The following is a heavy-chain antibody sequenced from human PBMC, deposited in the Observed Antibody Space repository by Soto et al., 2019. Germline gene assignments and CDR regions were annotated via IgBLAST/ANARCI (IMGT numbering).Heavy chain of an antibody. V-gene: IGHV1-69*13. Sequence: ASVKVSCNAFGGTFSSYAISWVRQAPGQGLEWMGGIIPIFGTANYAQKFQGRVTITADESTSTAYMELSSLRSEDTAVYYCARLRIVGATTGFDYWGQGTLVTVSS. CDR2: IIPIFGTA. D-gene: IGHD1-26*01. J-gene: IGHJ4*02. CDR1: GGTFSSYA. CDR3: ARLRIVGATTGFDY.